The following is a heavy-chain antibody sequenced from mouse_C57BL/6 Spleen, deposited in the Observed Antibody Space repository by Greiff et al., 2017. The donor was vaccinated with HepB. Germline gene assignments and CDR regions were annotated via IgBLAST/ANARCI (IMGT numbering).Heavy chain of an antibody. CDR3: ARDLLSYAMDY. J-gene: IGHJ4*01. Sequence: LQESGPGLLKPSQSLSLTCSVTRYSITSGYYWNWIRQFPGNNLEWMGYISYDGSNNYNPSLKNRIAITRDTSKNQFFLKLKSVTTEDTATYYCARDLLSYAMDYWGQGTSVTVSS. CDR1: RYSITSGYY. D-gene: IGHD2-3*01. CDR2: ISYDGSN. V-gene: IGHV3-6*01.